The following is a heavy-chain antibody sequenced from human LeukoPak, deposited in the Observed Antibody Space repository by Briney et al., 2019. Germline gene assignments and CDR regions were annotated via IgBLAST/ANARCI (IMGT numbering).Heavy chain of an antibody. CDR3: ARDRSVLWYMDV. J-gene: IGHJ6*03. CDR1: GGSISSYY. CDR2: IYYSGRT. V-gene: IGHV4-59*01. Sequence: PSETLSLTCTVSGGSISSYYWSWIRQPPGKGLEWIGYIYYSGRTYYNPSLKSRVTISVDTTKNQFSLKLSSVTAADTAVYYCARDRSVLWYMDVWGKGTTVTVSS. D-gene: IGHD2-21*01.